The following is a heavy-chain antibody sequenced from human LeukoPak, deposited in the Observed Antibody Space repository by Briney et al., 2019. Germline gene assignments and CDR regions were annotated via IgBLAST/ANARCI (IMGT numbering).Heavy chain of an antibody. Sequence: PGGSLRLSCAASGLIFRGHAMTWVRQAPGKGLEWVSTISAADPTTHYADSVKGRFTISRDNSKNMVHLQMDSLRVDDTAVYYCAKAYYYGNNGPNGLLDFWGQGALVTVSS. CDR1: GLIFRGHA. CDR2: ISAADPTT. CDR3: AKAYYYGNNGPNGLLDF. J-gene: IGHJ4*02. D-gene: IGHD3-22*01. V-gene: IGHV3-23*01.